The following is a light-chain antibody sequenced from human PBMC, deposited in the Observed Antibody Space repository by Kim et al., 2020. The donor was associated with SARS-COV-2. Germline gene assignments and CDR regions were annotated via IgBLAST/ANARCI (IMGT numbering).Light chain of an antibody. CDR3: QQSYSTLT. CDR2: AAS. Sequence: SASVGDRVTITCRASQSISSYLNWYQQKRGKAPKLLIYAASSLQSGVPSRFSGSGSGTDFTLTISSLQPEDFATYYCQQSYSTLTFGGGTKVDIK. CDR1: QSISSY. J-gene: IGKJ4*01. V-gene: IGKV1-39*01.